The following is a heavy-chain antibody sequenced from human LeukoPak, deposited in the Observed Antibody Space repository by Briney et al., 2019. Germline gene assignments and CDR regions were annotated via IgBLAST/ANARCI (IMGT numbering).Heavy chain of an antibody. CDR1: GYTFTGYY. Sequence: ASVKVSCKASGYTFTGYYMHWVRQAPGQGLEWMGWINSISGGTHYAQKFQGRVTITSDTSISTAYMELSRLRSDDTAVYYCASNPYVTFYSMDVWGRGTTVTVS. J-gene: IGHJ6*02. V-gene: IGHV1-2*02. D-gene: IGHD3-10*02. CDR3: ASNPYVTFYSMDV. CDR2: INSISGGT.